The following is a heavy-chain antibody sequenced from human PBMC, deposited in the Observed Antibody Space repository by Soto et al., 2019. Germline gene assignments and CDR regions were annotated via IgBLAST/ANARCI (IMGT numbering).Heavy chain of an antibody. V-gene: IGHV3-11*01. Sequence: QVQLVESGGALVKPGGSLRLSCAASGFTFSDYYMGWIHQAPGKGLEWVSHMRNSGSTTFYADSVRGRFTISRDNARNTLYLQMNSLRAEDTAIYYCARRRGGYDWTSQIFDFWGQGALVTVSS. J-gene: IGHJ4*02. CDR1: GFTFSDYY. CDR3: ARRRGGYDWTSQIFDF. CDR2: MRNSGSTT. D-gene: IGHD1-20*01.